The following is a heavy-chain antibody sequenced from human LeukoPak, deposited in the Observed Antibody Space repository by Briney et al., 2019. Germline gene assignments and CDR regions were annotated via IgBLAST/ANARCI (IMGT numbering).Heavy chain of an antibody. CDR2: IIPILGIA. D-gene: IGHD2-2*01. V-gene: IGHV1-69*04. CDR1: GGTFSSYA. Sequence: SVKVSCKASGGTFSSYAISWVRQAPGQGLEWMGRIIPILGIANYAQKFQGRVTITADKSTSTAYMELSSLRSEDTAVYYCAREGYCSSTSCYLANAFDIWGQGTMVTVSS. CDR3: AREGYCSSTSCYLANAFDI. J-gene: IGHJ3*02.